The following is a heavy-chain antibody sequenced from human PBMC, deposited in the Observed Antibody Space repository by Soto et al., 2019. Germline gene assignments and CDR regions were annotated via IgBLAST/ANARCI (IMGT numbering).Heavy chain of an antibody. J-gene: IGHJ4*02. CDR1: GGSISGHY. CDR2: VSDNGKT. D-gene: IGHD3-3*02. CDR3: ARGRAIYGEWDYFDT. Sequence: QVQLQESGPRQVKPSETLSLICTVSGGSISGHYWTWIRQSPGRGLQWLGFVSDNGKTNSDASLKGRLAISLDTSKNQISLRLTSVTAAETALYYCARGRAIYGEWDYFDTWGQGAQVTVSS. V-gene: IGHV4-59*11.